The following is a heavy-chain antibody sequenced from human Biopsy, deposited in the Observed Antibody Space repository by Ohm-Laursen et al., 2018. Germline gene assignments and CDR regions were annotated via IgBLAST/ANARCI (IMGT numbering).Heavy chain of an antibody. CDR3: ARDKTTYCTSTSCDYFGMDV. V-gene: IGHV4-59*01. CDR1: GDSIEEYY. CDR2: INYRGNT. Sequence: SETLSLTCAVSGDSIEEYYWTWIRQAPGKTLEWIASINYRGNTNYNPSLKSRVTMSAHTSTNQFSLKLTSVTASDTAVYYCARDKTTYCTSTSCDYFGMDVWGQGTTVTVSS. D-gene: IGHD2-2*01. J-gene: IGHJ6*02.